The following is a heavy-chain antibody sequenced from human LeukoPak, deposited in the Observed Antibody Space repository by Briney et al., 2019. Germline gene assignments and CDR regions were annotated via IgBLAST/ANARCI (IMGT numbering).Heavy chain of an antibody. D-gene: IGHD1-26*01. CDR3: ARRSGSYFDY. V-gene: IGHV5-51*01. CDR2: IHPGDSDT. J-gene: IGHJ4*02. CDR1: GXSFTNFW. Sequence: GESLKISSKGSGXSFTNFWIGWVRQMPGKGLEWMGIIHPGDSDTRYSPSFQGQVTISADKSISTAYLQWNSLKASDTAMYYCARRSGSYFDYWGQGTLVTVSS.